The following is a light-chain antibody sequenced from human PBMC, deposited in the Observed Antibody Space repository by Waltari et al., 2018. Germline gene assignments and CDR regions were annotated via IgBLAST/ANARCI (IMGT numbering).Light chain of an antibody. CDR2: DAP. J-gene: IGKJ1*01. Sequence: EIVLTQSPGTLSLSPGERATLSCRASQSVSKYLAWYQQKPGQAPRLLIYDAPTRATGIPDRFSGSGSGTDFSLTISRLEPEDFAVYYCQKYVNLPATFGQGTKVEIK. CDR1: QSVSKY. CDR3: QKYVNLPAT. V-gene: IGKV3-20*01.